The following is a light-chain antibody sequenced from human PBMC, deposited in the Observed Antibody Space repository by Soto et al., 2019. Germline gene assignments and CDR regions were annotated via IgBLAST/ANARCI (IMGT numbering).Light chain of an antibody. V-gene: IGKV1-5*03. CDR2: KAS. J-gene: IGKJ1*01. Sequence: IRMTQSPSSLSASTGDRVTITCRASQGISSWLAWYQQKPGKAPKLLIYKASTLKSGVPSRFSGSGSGTEFTLTVSSLQPDDFATYYCHQYHNFPRTFGQGTKVDIK. CDR1: QGISSW. CDR3: HQYHNFPRT.